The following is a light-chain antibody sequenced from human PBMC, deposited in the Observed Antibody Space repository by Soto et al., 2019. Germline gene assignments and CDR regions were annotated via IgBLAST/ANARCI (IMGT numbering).Light chain of an antibody. Sequence: ELVLTQSPGTLSLSPGERDTLSCRASRSVSNSYLDWYQQKPGQAPRLLIYGASSRATGIPDRFSGSGSGTDFTLTISRLEPEEFTVYYCQQYGSSPGTFGQGTKVEIK. CDR3: QQYGSSPGT. CDR1: RSVSNSY. V-gene: IGKV3-20*01. CDR2: GAS. J-gene: IGKJ1*01.